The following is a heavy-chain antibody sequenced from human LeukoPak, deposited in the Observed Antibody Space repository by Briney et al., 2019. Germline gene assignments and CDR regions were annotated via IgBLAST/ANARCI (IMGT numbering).Heavy chain of an antibody. V-gene: IGHV1-8*03. J-gene: IGHJ6*03. Sequence: ASVKVSCKASGYTFTSYDINWVRQATGQGLEWMGWMNPNSGNTGYAQKFQGRVTITRNTSISTAYMELSSLRSEDTAVYYCARGIVVVPAAARYYYYYYYMDVWGKGTTVTISS. CDR1: GYTFTSYD. CDR3: ARGIVVVPAAARYYYYYYYMDV. D-gene: IGHD2-2*01. CDR2: MNPNSGNT.